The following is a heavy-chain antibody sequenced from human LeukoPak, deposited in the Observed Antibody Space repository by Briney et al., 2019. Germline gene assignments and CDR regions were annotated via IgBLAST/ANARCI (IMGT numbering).Heavy chain of an antibody. CDR2: ISWNSGSI. CDR3: AKDMGSGWPHYYYYGMDV. Sequence: GRSLRLSCAASGFTFDDYAMHWVRQAPGKGLEWVSGISWNSGSIGNADSLKGRFPISRANAKNSLYLQMNSLRAEAAALYYCAKDMGSGWPHYYYYGMDVWGQGTTVTVSS. J-gene: IGHJ6*02. D-gene: IGHD6-19*01. CDR1: GFTFDDYA. V-gene: IGHV3-9*01.